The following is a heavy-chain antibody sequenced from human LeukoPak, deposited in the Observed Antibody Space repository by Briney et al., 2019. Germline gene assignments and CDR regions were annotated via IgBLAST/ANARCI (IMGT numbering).Heavy chain of an antibody. V-gene: IGHV3-48*03. D-gene: IGHD1-26*01. CDR2: ISTSGNTI. Sequence: GGSLRLSCAASGFTFSSYEMNWVRQAPGKGLEWVSYISTSGNTIYYAGSVKGRFTISRDNAKNSLYLQMNSLRAGDTAVYYCAREWDPAGRDAFDMWGQGTMVTVSS. J-gene: IGHJ3*02. CDR1: GFTFSSYE. CDR3: AREWDPAGRDAFDM.